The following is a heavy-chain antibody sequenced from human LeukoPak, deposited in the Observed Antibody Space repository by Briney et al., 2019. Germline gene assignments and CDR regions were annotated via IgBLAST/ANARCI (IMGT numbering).Heavy chain of an antibody. Sequence: SVKVSCKASGGTFSSYAISWVRQAPGQGLEWMGGIIPIFGTANYAQKFQGRVTITTDESTSTAYMALSSLRSEDTAVYYCARVFWSWPGPTYYHYYMDVGGKGTTVTVSS. D-gene: IGHD2-8*02. J-gene: IGHJ6*03. V-gene: IGHV1-69*05. CDR3: ARVFWSWPGPTYYHYYMDV. CDR1: GGTFSSYA. CDR2: IIPIFGTA.